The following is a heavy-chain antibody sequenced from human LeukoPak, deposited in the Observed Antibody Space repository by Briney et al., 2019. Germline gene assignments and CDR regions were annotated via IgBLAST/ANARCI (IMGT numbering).Heavy chain of an antibody. J-gene: IGHJ3*02. CDR3: ARVHSNIVATIRAGGTFDI. CDR1: GFTFSSNW. D-gene: IGHD5-12*01. Sequence: GRSLRLSCAASGFTFSSNWMHWVRQAPGKGLVWVSRINSDGRTTTYADSVKGRFTISRDNAKNTLYLQMNSLRAEDTAVYYCARVHSNIVATIRAGGTFDIWGQGTMVTVSS. V-gene: IGHV3-74*03. CDR2: INSDGRTT.